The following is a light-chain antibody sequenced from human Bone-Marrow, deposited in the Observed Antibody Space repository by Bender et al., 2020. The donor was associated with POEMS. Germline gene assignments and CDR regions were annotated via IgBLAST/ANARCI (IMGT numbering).Light chain of an antibody. J-gene: IGLJ2*01. CDR3: SSYASSNLVL. CDR2: DVS. CDR1: STDVGGYNY. Sequence: QSALTQPASVSASPGPSITISCTGTSTDVGGYNYVSWYQHHPGKAPKFMIYDVSNRPSGVSNRFSGSKSGNTASLTISGLQAEDEAAYYCSSYASSNLVLFGGGTKLTVL. V-gene: IGLV2-14*03.